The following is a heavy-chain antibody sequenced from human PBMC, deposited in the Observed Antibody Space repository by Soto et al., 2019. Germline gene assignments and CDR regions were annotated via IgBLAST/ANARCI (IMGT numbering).Heavy chain of an antibody. V-gene: IGHV4-59*08. CDR1: GGSISSYY. CDR3: ARRRGYSSASAFDY. Sequence: SETLSLTCTVSGGSISSYYWSWIRQPPGKGLEWIGYIYYSGSTNYNPSLKSRVTISVDTSKNQFSLKLSSVTAADTAVYYCARRRGYSSASAFDYWGQGPLVTLSS. J-gene: IGHJ4*02. CDR2: IYYSGST. D-gene: IGHD5-18*01.